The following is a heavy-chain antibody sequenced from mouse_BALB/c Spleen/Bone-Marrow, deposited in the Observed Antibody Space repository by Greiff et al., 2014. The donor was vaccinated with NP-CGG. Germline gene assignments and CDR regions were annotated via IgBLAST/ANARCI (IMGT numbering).Heavy chain of an antibody. V-gene: IGHV1-39*01. J-gene: IGHJ1*01. Sequence: LVESGPELEKPGASVKISCKASGYSFSGYNLNWVKQSNGQSLEWIGNIDPYYGDTTYNQKLKGKATLTVDRSSSTAYMQLKSLTSEDSAVYYCARKAYYTNWWYFDVWGAGTTVTVSS. CDR3: ARKAYYTNWWYFDV. CDR2: IDPYYGDT. CDR1: GYSFSGYN. D-gene: IGHD2-5*01.